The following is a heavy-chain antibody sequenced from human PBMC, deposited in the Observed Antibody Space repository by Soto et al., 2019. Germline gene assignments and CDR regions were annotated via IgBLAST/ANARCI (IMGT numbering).Heavy chain of an antibody. D-gene: IGHD1-1*01. V-gene: IGHV1-18*01. CDR2: VSPKSGNT. CDR3: ARGRTVSSIGPLLV. Sequence: QIQLVQSGAEVKKPGASVKVSCKASGYNFFDYGVSLVRQAPGQGPEWMGWVSPKSGNTDYARKVQGRVTMTTDISTSTAYMELRGLISDDTGVYYCARGRTVSSIGPLLVWGQGTLVSVSS. J-gene: IGHJ1*01. CDR1: GYNFFDYG.